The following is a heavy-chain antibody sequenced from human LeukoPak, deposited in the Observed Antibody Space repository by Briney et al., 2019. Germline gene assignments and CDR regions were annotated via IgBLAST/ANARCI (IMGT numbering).Heavy chain of an antibody. CDR1: GGSISSGGYY. CDR3: ASASIVVVTSDAFDI. V-gene: IGHV4-31*03. D-gene: IGHD2-21*02. Sequence: PSETLSLTCTVSGGSISSGGYYWSWIRQHPGKGLEWIGYIYYSGSTYYNPSLKSRVTISVDTSKNQFSLKLSSVTAADTAVYYCASASIVVVTSDAFDIWGQGTMVTVSS. J-gene: IGHJ3*02. CDR2: IYYSGST.